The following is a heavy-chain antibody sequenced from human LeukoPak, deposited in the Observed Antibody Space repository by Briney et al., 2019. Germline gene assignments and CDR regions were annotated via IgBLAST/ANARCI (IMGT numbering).Heavy chain of an antibody. CDR2: FDPEDGET. CDR3: AAFTIVGATRGGFDY. V-gene: IGHV1-24*01. D-gene: IGHD1-26*01. CDR1: GYTLTELS. J-gene: IGHJ4*02. Sequence: GASVKVSCKVSGYTLTELSMHWVRQAPGKGLEWMGGFDPEDGETIYAQKFQGRVTMTEDTSTDTAYMELSSLRSEDTAVYYCAAFTIVGATRGGFDYWAREPWSPSPQ.